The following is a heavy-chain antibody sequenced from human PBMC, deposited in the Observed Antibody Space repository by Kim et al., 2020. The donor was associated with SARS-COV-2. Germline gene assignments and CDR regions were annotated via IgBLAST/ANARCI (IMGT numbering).Heavy chain of an antibody. CDR2: IIPIFGTA. CDR3: ARLDRAVAGTGKVSTDY. Sequence: SVKVSCKASGGTFSSYAISWVRQAPGQGLEWMGGIIPIFGTANYAQKFQGRVTITADESTSTAYMELSSLRSEDTAVYYCARLDRAVAGTGKVSTDYWGQGTLVTVSS. CDR1: GGTFSSYA. D-gene: IGHD6-19*01. V-gene: IGHV1-69*13. J-gene: IGHJ4*02.